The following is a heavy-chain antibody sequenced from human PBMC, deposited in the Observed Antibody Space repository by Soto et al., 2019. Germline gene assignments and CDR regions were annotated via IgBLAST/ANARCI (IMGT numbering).Heavy chain of an antibody. CDR2: IFYSGTT. CDR1: GGSIASGDNY. CDR3: ARGRVDY. Sequence: SETLSLTCTVSGGSIASGDNYWSWIRQPPGKGLEWIGNIFYSGTTYYNPSLKSRVTISVDTSKTQFSLNLMSVTAADTAVYYCARGRVDYWGQGTLVTVS. J-gene: IGHJ4*02. V-gene: IGHV4-30-4*01.